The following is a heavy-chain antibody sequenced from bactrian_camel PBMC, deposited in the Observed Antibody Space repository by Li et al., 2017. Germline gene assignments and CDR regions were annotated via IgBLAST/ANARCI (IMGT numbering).Heavy chain of an antibody. CDR1: GFTFSSYW. CDR3: RTVMPRCFLT. V-gene: IGHV3S1*01. J-gene: IGHJ4*01. Sequence: HVQLVESGGGLVQPGGSLRLSCAGSGFTFSSYWMYWVRQAPGKGLEWVSAINTGGGTTYYADSAKGRFTISRDNAKNTLYLQLNSLKTEDTAFTTVRTVMPRCFLTGAVGPRSPSP. D-gene: IGHD6*01. CDR2: INTGGGTT.